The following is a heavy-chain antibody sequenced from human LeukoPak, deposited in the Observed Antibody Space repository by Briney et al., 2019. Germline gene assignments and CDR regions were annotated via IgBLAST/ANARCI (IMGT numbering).Heavy chain of an antibody. CDR1: GGSISRSAYY. D-gene: IGHD3-10*01. CDR3: AASEYYYGSGSYKDI. V-gene: IGHV4-39*01. Sequence: SETLSLTCTVSGGSISRSAYYWGRMRQPPGKGLEWVGSIYYGGSTYYKPSLKSRVTVSVDTSKNQFSLRLSSVTAADTAMYYCAASEYYYGSGSYKDIWGQGTMVTVSS. J-gene: IGHJ3*02. CDR2: IYYGGST.